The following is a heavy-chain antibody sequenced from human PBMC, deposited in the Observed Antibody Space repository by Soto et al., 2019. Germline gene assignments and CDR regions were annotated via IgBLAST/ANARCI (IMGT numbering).Heavy chain of an antibody. J-gene: IGHJ4*02. Sequence: EVQLLESGGGLVQPGGPLRLSCAASGFTFSSYAMSWVRQAPGKGLEWVSAISGSGGSTYYADSVKGRFTISRDNSKNTLYLQMNSLRAEDTAVYYCAKRDDILTGYYGPFDDWGQGTLVTVSS. CDR1: GFTFSSYA. D-gene: IGHD3-9*01. CDR2: ISGSGGST. V-gene: IGHV3-23*01. CDR3: AKRDDILTGYYGPFDD.